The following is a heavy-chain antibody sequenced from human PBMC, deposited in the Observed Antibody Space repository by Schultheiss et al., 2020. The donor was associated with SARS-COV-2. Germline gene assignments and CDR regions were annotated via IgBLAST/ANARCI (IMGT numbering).Heavy chain of an antibody. V-gene: IGHV3-13*01. CDR1: GFTFSSYD. Sequence: GGSLRLSCAASGFTFSSYDMHWVRQATGKGLEWVSAIGTAGDTYYPGSVKGRFTISRDNAKNTLYLQMNSLRAEDTAVYYCAKDRGLYDFWSGYYSNWYFDLWGRGTLVTVSS. J-gene: IGHJ2*01. D-gene: IGHD3-3*01. CDR2: IGTAGDT. CDR3: AKDRGLYDFWSGYYSNWYFDL.